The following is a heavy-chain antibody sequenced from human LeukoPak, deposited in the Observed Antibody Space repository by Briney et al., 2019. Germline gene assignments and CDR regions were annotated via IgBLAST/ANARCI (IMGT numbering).Heavy chain of an antibody. Sequence: PSETLSLTCAIYGGSFSGYYWSWIRQPPAKGLDWMGNIYYSGSTNYNPSLKSRVTISVDTSKNQFSLKLSSVTAADTAVYYCTRGSIAYYYMDVWGKGTTVTISS. J-gene: IGHJ6*03. CDR2: IYYSGST. V-gene: IGHV4-59*01. D-gene: IGHD3-22*01. CDR3: TRGSIAYYYMDV. CDR1: GGSFSGYY.